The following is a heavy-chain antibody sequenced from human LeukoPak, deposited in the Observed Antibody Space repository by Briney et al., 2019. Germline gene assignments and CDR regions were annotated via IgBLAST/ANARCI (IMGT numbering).Heavy chain of an antibody. V-gene: IGHV4-59*12. J-gene: IGHJ2*01. CDR2: IYYSGST. CDR1: GGSISSYY. CDR3: ARDYDLGWYFDL. D-gene: IGHD3-3*01. Sequence: SETLSLTCTVSGGSISSYYWSWIRQPPGKGLEWIGYIYYSGSTNYNPSLKSRVTISVDTSKNQFSLKLSSVTAADTAVYYCARDYDLGWYFDLWGRGTLVTVSS.